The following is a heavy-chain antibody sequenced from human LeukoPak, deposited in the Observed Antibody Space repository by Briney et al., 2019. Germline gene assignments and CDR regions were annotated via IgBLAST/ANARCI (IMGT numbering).Heavy chain of an antibody. CDR1: GYTLTELS. J-gene: IGHJ3*02. CDR3: ATVLRGPHAFDI. CDR2: FDPEDGET. V-gene: IGHV1-24*01. Sequence: ASVKVSCKVSGYTLTELSMHWVRQAPGKGLEWMGGFDPEDGETMYTQKFQGRVTMTEDTSTDTAYMELSSLRSEDTAVYYCATVLRGPHAFDIWGQGTMVTVSS.